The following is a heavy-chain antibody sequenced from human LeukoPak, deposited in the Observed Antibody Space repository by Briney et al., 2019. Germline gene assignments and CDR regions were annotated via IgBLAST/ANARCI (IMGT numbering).Heavy chain of an antibody. CDR3: ARQAPGYTSGWSL. CDR1: SGTLSGYY. V-gene: IGHV4-34*01. J-gene: IGHJ4*02. Sequence: SETLSLTCTVNSGTLSGYYWTWIRQSSGKGLEYIGEINQSGDTNYNPSLKSRITISVDASKNQFSLNLGSVTPADTAVYYCARQAPGYTSGWSLWGQGTLVTVSS. D-gene: IGHD6-19*01. CDR2: INQSGDT.